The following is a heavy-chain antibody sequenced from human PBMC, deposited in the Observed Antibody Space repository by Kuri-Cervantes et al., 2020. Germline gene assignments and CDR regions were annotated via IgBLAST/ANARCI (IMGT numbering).Heavy chain of an antibody. CDR3: ARARSNFGSGSYVDY. Sequence: GGFLRLSCAASGFTLSSYGMHWVRQAPGKGLEWVAVISYDGSNKYYADSVKGRFTISRDNSKNTLSLQMNSLRAEDTAVYYCARARSNFGSGSYVDYWGQGTLVTVSS. V-gene: IGHV3-30*03. D-gene: IGHD3-10*01. CDR2: ISYDGSNK. J-gene: IGHJ4*02. CDR1: GFTLSSYG.